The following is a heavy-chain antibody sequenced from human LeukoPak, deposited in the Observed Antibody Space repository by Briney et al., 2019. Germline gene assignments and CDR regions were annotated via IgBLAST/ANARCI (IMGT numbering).Heavy chain of an antibody. V-gene: IGHV1-69*05. D-gene: IGHD3-22*01. J-gene: IGHJ3*02. Sequence: SVKVSCKASGGTFSSYAISWVRQAPGQGLEWMGGMIPIFGTANYAQKFQGRVTITTDESTSTAYMELSSLRSEDTAVYYCARGMIVVSNEAFDIWGQGTTVTVSS. CDR2: MIPIFGTA. CDR3: ARGMIVVSNEAFDI. CDR1: GGTFSSYA.